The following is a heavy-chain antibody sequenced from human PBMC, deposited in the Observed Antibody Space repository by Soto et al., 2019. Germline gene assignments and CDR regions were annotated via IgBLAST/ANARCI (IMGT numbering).Heavy chain of an antibody. V-gene: IGHV1-2*04. D-gene: IGHD2-2*01. Sequence: GASVKVSCKASGYTFTGYYMHWVRQAPGQGLEWMGWINPNSGGTNYAQKYQGWVTMTRDTSISTAYMELSRLRSDDTAVYYCARDQCSSTSRYAKYFQHWGQGTLVTVSS. CDR3: ARDQCSSTSRYAKYFQH. CDR1: GYTFTGYY. J-gene: IGHJ1*01. CDR2: INPNSGGT.